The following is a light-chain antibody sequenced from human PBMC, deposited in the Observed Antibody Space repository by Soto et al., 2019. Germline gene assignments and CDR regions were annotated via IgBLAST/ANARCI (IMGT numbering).Light chain of an antibody. CDR2: AAS. V-gene: IGKV3-15*01. J-gene: IGKJ1*01. CDR3: QQYTEWPPWT. CDR1: QSVSSN. Sequence: EIIMTQSPATLSVSPGERASLSCRASQSVSSNLAWYQQKPGQAPRLLIYAASTRATGISTRFSGSGSGTEFTLTISSPQSEDFAIYYCQQYTEWPPWTFGQGTKVEIK.